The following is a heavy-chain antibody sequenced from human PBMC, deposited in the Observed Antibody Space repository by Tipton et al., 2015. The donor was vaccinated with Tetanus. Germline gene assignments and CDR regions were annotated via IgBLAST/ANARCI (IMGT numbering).Heavy chain of an antibody. D-gene: IGHD5/OR15-5a*01. CDR1: GFIFGDYG. V-gene: IGHV3-33*01. CDR2: IWYDGSQK. Sequence: SLRLSCEASGFIFGDYGIHWVRQPPGKGLEWVAVIWYDGSQKYYGDSVKGRFTLSRDNSRNTAYLQMNSLRAQDTAVYFCARGDPXWGFXYALXHWGQGXXXXVSS. J-gene: IGHJ4*02. CDR3: ARGDPXWGFXYALXH.